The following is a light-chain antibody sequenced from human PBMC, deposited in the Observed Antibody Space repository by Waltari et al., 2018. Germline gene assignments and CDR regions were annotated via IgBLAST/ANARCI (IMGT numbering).Light chain of an antibody. J-gene: IGLJ3*02. CDR1: SSDVGGYNY. CDR3: SSYTSSNTWV. CDR2: DVS. V-gene: IGLV2-14*01. Sequence: QSALTQPASVSGSPGPSITISCTGTSSDVGGYNYVSWYQQHPGKAPKLMIYDVSERPSGVSNHFSGSKSGNTASLTISGLQAEDEADYYCSSYTSSNTWVFGGGTKLTVL.